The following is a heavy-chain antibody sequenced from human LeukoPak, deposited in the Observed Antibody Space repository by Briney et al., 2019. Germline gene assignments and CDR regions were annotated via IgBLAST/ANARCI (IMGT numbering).Heavy chain of an antibody. CDR1: GFTFRNYY. J-gene: IGHJ4*02. D-gene: IGHD1-26*01. CDR3: ARDGVGSGSYYGQKTHFDY. CDR2: ISLDGNNE. Sequence: GGSLRLSCAASGFTFRNYYMHWVRQAPGKGLEWVAVISLDGNNEYYADSVKGRFTISRDNAKNSLYLQMNSLRAEDTAVYYCARDGVGSGSYYGQKTHFDYWGQGTLVTVSS. V-gene: IGHV3-30-3*01.